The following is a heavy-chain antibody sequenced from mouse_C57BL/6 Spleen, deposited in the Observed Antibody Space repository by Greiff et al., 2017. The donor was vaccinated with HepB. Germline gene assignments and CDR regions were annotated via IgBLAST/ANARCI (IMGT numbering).Heavy chain of an antibody. CDR1: GFTFTDYY. V-gene: IGHV7-3*01. CDR2: IRNKANGYTT. Sequence: EVMLVESGGGLVQPGGSLGLSCAASGFTFTDYYMSWVRQPPGKALEWLGFIRNKANGYTTEYSASVKGRFTISRDNSQSILYLQMNALRAEDSATYYCARSYYGSSYGFAYWGQGTLVTVSA. J-gene: IGHJ3*01. D-gene: IGHD1-1*01. CDR3: ARSYYGSSYGFAY.